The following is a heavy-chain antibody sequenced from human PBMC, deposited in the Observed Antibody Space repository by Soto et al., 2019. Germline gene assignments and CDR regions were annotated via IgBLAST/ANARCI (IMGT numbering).Heavy chain of an antibody. V-gene: IGHV5-10-1*01. D-gene: IGHD5-12*01. CDR1: GYSFTSYL. CDR2: IDPSDSYT. J-gene: IGHJ4*02. CDR3: ARQNSGYSGYEYIYY. Sequence: GESLKISYKGSGYSFTSYLISWVRQMPVKGLEWMGRIDPSDSYTNYSPSFQGNVTISADKSISTAYLQWSSLKASDTAMYYCARQNSGYSGYEYIYYGRQGTL.